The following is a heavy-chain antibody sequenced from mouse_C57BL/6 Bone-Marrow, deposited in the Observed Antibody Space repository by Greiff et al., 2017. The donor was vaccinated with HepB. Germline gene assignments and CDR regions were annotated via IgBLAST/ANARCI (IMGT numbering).Heavy chain of an antibody. CDR3: ARSEGIYDGYLYYFDY. CDR1: GYAFTNYL. D-gene: IGHD2-3*01. V-gene: IGHV1-54*01. J-gene: IGHJ2*01. Sequence: VQLVESGAELVRPGTSVKVSCKASGYAFTNYLIEWVKQRPGQGLEWIGVINPGSGGTNYNEKFKGKATLTADKSSSTAYMQLSSLTSEDSAVYFCARSEGIYDGYLYYFDYWGQGTTLTVSS. CDR2: INPGSGGT.